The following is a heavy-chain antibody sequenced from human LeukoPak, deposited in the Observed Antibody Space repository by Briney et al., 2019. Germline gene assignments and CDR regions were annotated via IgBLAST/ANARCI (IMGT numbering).Heavy chain of an antibody. CDR3: ARTRVVAATLYYFDY. CDR1: GGSISSYY. V-gene: IGHV4-4*07. J-gene: IGHJ4*02. D-gene: IGHD2-15*01. Sequence: SETLSLTCTVSGGSISSYYWSWIRQPAGKGLEWIGRIYTSGSTNYNPSLKSRVTMSVDTSKNQFSLKLSSVTAADTAVYYCARTRVVAATLYYFDYWSQGTLVTVSS. CDR2: IYTSGST.